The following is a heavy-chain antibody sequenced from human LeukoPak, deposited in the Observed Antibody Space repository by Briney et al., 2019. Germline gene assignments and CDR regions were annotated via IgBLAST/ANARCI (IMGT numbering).Heavy chain of an antibody. V-gene: IGHV1-69*06. CDR2: IIPIFGTA. J-gene: IGHJ3*02. Sequence: ASVKVSCKASGGTFSSYAISWVRQAPGQGLEWMGGIIPIFGTANYAQKFQGRVTITADKSTSTAYMELSSLRSEDTAVYYCARDLSIAARSDAFDIWGQGTMVTVSS. CDR3: ARDLSIAARSDAFDI. CDR1: GGTFSSYA. D-gene: IGHD6-6*01.